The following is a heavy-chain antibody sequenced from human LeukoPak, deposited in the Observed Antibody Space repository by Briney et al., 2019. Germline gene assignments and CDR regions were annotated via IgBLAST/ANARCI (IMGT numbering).Heavy chain of an antibody. CDR2: IYYSGST. CDR3: ARHNFWSGYPIDY. J-gene: IGHJ4*02. V-gene: IGHV4-39*01. D-gene: IGHD3-3*01. Sequence: SETLSLTCTVSGGSISSSSYYWGWIRQPPGKGLECVGNIYYSGSTYYNPSLKSRVTISVDTSKNQLSLKLSSVTAADTAVYYCARHNFWSGYPIDYWGQGTLVTVSS. CDR1: GGSISSSSYY.